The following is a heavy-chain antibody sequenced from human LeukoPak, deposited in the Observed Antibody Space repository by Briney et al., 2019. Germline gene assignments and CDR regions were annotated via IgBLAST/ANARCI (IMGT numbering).Heavy chain of an antibody. V-gene: IGHV5-51*01. J-gene: IGHJ4*02. CDR1: GYSFTSYW. Sequence: GESLKISCKGSGYSFTSYWIGWVRQMPGKGLEWMGIIYPGDSDTRYSPSFQGQVTISADKSISTAYPQWSSLKASDTAMYYCARQRSGSYFPDLYDYWGQGTLVTVSS. CDR3: ARQRSGSYFPDLYDY. CDR2: IYPGDSDT. D-gene: IGHD1-26*01.